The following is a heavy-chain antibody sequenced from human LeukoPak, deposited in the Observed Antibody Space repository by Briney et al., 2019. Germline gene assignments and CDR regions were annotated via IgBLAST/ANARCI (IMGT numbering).Heavy chain of an antibody. CDR1: GGTFSSYT. CDR3: ARVMDYYASGTYGRYAMDV. D-gene: IGHD3-10*01. J-gene: IGHJ6*04. Sequence: SVKVSCKASGGTFSSYTISWVRQAPGQGLEWMGGIIPIFGTANYAQKFQGRVTITADESTSTAYMELNSLRSEDTAMYYCARVMDYYASGTYGRYAMDVWGKGTTVTVTS. V-gene: IGHV1-69*13. CDR2: IIPIFGTA.